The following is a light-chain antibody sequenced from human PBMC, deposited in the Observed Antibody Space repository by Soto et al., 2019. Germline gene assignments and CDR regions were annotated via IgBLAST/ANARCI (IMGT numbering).Light chain of an antibody. CDR2: GAS. Sequence: EVVVTQSPATLSVSPGERATLSCRASQSVNSNLAWYQQKPGQAPRLLISGASTRATGIPARFSGSGSGTEFTLTISSLQSEDFAVYYCHQYNNWPQTFGQGTKVEIK. J-gene: IGKJ1*01. V-gene: IGKV3-15*01. CDR3: HQYNNWPQT. CDR1: QSVNSN.